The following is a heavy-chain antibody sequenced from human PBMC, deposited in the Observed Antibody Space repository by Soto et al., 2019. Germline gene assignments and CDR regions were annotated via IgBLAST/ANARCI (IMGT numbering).Heavy chain of an antibody. Sequence: GGSLRLSCAASGFTFDDYAMHWVRQAPGKGLEWVSGISWNSGSIGYADSVKGRFTISRDNAKNSLYLQMNSLRAEDTALYYCAKDNIPGTTSIPYYFDYWGQGTLVTVSS. V-gene: IGHV3-9*01. CDR2: ISWNSGSI. CDR1: GFTFDDYA. D-gene: IGHD1-7*01. J-gene: IGHJ4*02. CDR3: AKDNIPGTTSIPYYFDY.